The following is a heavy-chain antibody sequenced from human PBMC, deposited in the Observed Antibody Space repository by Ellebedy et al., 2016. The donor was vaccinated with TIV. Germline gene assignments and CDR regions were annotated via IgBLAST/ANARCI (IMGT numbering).Heavy chain of an antibody. V-gene: IGHV3-30*18. CDR1: GFTFRSYG. D-gene: IGHD1-26*01. J-gene: IGHJ4*02. CDR3: AKYSGSYYKFDH. CDR2: ISYDGSDK. Sequence: GESLKISCAASGFTFRSYGMHWVRQAPGRGLEWLAVISYDGSDKSYGDSVKGRFTISRDNSKNTLYLQMNSLRVEDTAVYYWAKYSGSYYKFDHWGQGTLVTVSS.